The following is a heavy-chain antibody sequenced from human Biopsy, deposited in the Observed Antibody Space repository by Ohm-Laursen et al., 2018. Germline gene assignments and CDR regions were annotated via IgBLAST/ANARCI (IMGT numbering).Heavy chain of an antibody. CDR1: GGDFSSYA. V-gene: IGHV1-18*01. D-gene: IGHD1-26*01. CDR3: ARDVVGRGASFFDF. Sequence: ASVKVSCKASGGDFSSYAITWVRQAPGQGLERMGWISVYNGNTDYPHKFQGRVTLTTDTSTSTAYMELRSLTSDDTAIYYCARDVVGRGASFFDFWGQGTSVTVSS. J-gene: IGHJ4*02. CDR2: ISVYNGNT.